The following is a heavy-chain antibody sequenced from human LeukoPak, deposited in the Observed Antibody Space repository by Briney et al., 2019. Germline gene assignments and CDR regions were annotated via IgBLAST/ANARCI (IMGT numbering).Heavy chain of an antibody. Sequence: SGTLSLTCAVYGGSFSGYYWSWIRQPPGKGLEWIGEINHSGSTNYNPSLKSRVTISVDTSKNQFSLKLSSVTAADTAVYYCARGDCSSTSCYTFDYWGQGTLVTVSS. D-gene: IGHD2-2*02. CDR1: GGSFSGYY. CDR2: INHSGST. CDR3: ARGDCSSTSCYTFDY. V-gene: IGHV4-34*01. J-gene: IGHJ4*02.